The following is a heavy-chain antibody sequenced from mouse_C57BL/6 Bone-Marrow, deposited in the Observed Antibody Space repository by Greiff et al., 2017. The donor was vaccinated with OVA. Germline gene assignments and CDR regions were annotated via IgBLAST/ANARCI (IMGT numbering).Heavy chain of an antibody. CDR3: ARTFHYYGSSYGYFDV. Sequence: VQLQQPGADLVKPGASVKVSCKASGYTFTSYWMHWVKQRPGQGLEWIGRIDPNSGGTKYNEKFKSKATLTVDKPSSTAYMQLSSLTSEDSAVYYCARTFHYYGSSYGYFDVWGTGTTVTVSS. V-gene: IGHV1-62-3*01. CDR1: GYTFTSYW. J-gene: IGHJ1*03. CDR2: IDPNSGGT. D-gene: IGHD1-1*01.